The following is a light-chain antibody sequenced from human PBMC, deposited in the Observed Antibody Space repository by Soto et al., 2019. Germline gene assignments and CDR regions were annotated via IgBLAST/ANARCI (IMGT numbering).Light chain of an antibody. CDR2: EVS. CDR3: TSHKRDTVLV. J-gene: IGLJ1*01. Sequence: QSVLTQPASVSGSPGQSITISCTGTSSDVGTYNYVSWYQHHPGKAPKLIIYEVSNRPSGVSNRFSGSKSGSTASLTISGLKAEDEADYHCTSHKRDTVLVFGPGTKVTVL. V-gene: IGLV2-14*01. CDR1: SSDVGTYNY.